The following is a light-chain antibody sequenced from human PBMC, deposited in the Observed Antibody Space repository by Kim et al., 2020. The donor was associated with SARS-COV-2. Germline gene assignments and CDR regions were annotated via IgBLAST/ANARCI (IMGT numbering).Light chain of an antibody. Sequence: DIQMTQSPSSLSASVGDRVTITCQASQDISNYLNWYQQKPGEAPKLLIYDASNLETGVPSRFSGSGSGTDFTFTISSLQPEDIATYYCQQYDNLPFTFGGGTKVDIK. CDR3: QQYDNLPFT. V-gene: IGKV1-33*01. CDR1: QDISNY. J-gene: IGKJ4*01. CDR2: DAS.